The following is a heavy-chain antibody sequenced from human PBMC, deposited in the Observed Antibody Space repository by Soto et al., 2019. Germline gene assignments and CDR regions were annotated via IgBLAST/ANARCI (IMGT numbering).Heavy chain of an antibody. Sequence: PSETLSLTCAVYGGSFSGYYWSWIRQPPGKGLEWIGEINHSGSTNYNPSLKSRVTISVDTSKNQFSLKLSSVTAADTAVYYCASSTLYSSSTQNWFDPWGQGTLVTVSS. CDR1: GGSFSGYY. V-gene: IGHV4-34*01. D-gene: IGHD6-6*01. CDR3: ASSTLYSSSTQNWFDP. J-gene: IGHJ5*02. CDR2: INHSGST.